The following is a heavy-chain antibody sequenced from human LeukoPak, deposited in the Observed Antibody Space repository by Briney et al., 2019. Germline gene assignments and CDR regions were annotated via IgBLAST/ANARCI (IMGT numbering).Heavy chain of an antibody. V-gene: IGHV4-4*02. Sequence: SETLSLTCAVSGGSISSSNWWSWVRQPPGKGLEWIGEIYHSGSTNYNPSLKSRVTISVDKSKNQFSLKLSSVTAADTAVYYCARSIVVPEANYHYYGIDVWGQGTTVTVSS. D-gene: IGHD6-6*01. CDR1: GGSISSSNW. J-gene: IGHJ6*02. CDR3: ARSIVVPEANYHYYGIDV. CDR2: IYHSGST.